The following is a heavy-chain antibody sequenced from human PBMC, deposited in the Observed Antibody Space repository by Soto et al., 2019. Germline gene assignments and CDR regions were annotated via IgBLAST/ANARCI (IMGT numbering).Heavy chain of an antibody. CDR3: ARELRFGELLWPEGGMDV. CDR1: GFTFSSYS. D-gene: IGHD3-10*01. J-gene: IGHJ6*02. CDR2: ISSSSSYI. Sequence: GGSLRLSCAASGFTFSSYSMNWVRQAPGKGLEWVSSISSSSSYIYYADSVKGRFTISRDNAKNPLYLQMNSLRAEDTAVYYCARELRFGELLWPEGGMDVWGQGTTVTVSS. V-gene: IGHV3-21*01.